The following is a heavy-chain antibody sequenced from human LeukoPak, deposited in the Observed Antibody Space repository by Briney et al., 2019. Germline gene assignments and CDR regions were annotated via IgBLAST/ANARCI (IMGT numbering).Heavy chain of an antibody. Sequence: GSSVTVSFTASGGTFSSYAISWVRQAPGQGLEWMGRIIPILGIANYAQKFQGRVTITADKSTSTAYMELSSLRSEDTAVYYCARILGRSYDSSGYYGDYWGQGTLVTVSS. CDR3: ARILGRSYDSSGYYGDY. V-gene: IGHV1-69*04. J-gene: IGHJ4*02. D-gene: IGHD3-22*01. CDR1: GGTFSSYA. CDR2: IIPILGIA.